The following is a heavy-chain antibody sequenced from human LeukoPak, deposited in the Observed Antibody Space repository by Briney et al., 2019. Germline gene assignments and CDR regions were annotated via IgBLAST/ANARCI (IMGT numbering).Heavy chain of an antibody. CDR2: VSPNSGKT. D-gene: IGHD2-15*01. J-gene: IGHJ3*01. CDR3: ARPFHSGGVRVPFDV. V-gene: IGHV1-8*01. CDR1: GYSFISYD. Sequence: ASVKVSCKGSGYSFISYDINWVRQAPGQGLEWMGWVSPNSGKTGFLPKFQGRIALTTNTPAETAYMELHSLTSADTALYFCARPFHSGGVRVPFDVWAKGQWSSSLQ.